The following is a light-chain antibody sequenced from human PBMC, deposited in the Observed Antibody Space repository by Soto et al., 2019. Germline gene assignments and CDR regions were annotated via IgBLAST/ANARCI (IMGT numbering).Light chain of an antibody. CDR1: QSVSSSY. CDR2: GAS. CDR3: QHYGTSAL. J-gene: IGKJ3*01. V-gene: IGKV3-20*01. Sequence: EIVLTQSPGTLSLSPGERATLSCRASQSVSSSYLAWYQQKPGQAPRLLIYGASNRATGIPDSFSVSASGTDFTLTISRLEPEDFAVYYCQHYGTSALFGPGTKVDIK.